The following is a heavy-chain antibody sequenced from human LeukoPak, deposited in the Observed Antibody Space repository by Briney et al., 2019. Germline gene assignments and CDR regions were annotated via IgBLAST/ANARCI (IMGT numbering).Heavy chain of an antibody. Sequence: GGSLRLSCAVSGITLSNYGMSWVRQAPGKGLEWVAGISESGGSRNYADSVKGRFTISRDNPKSTLYLQMNSLGAEDTAVDFGAKRGVVIRVILVGFHKEAYYFDSWGQGALVAVSS. CDR3: AKRGVVIRVILVGFHKEAYYFDS. V-gene: IGHV3-23*01. CDR1: GITLSNYG. J-gene: IGHJ4*02. D-gene: IGHD3-22*01. CDR2: ISESGGSR.